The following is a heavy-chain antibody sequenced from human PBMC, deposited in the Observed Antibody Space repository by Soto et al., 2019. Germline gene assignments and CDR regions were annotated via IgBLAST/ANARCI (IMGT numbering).Heavy chain of an antibody. CDR1: GFTFRSHA. CDR3: AKARGYYNQYYFDS. D-gene: IGHD3-3*01. J-gene: IGHJ4*02. CDR2: ISGFGGNT. Sequence: RLSCAASGFTFRSHAMTWVRQAPGKGLQWVSGISGFGGNTSYADSVKGRFTISRDNSRNALYLQMNSLRAEDTAIYYCAKARGYYNQYYFDSWGQGTLVTVSS. V-gene: IGHV3-23*01.